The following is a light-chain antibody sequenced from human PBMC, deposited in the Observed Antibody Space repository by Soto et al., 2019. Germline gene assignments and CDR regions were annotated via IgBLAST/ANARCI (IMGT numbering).Light chain of an antibody. J-gene: IGKJ3*01. CDR1: QGINRW. Sequence: EIQMTQSPSSVSASVGDRVTITCRASQGINRWLAWYQKKPGKAPKLLIYTASSLQSGVPSRFSGSGSVTDFTLTISSLQAVDFVTYYCQQANSFPFSFGPGTKVDIK. V-gene: IGKV1-12*01. CDR2: TAS. CDR3: QQANSFPFS.